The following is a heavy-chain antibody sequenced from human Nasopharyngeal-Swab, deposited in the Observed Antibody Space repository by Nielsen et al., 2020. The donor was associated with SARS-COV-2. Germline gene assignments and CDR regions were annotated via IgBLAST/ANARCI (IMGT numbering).Heavy chain of an antibody. CDR1: GFTFRDYW. D-gene: IGHD3-10*01. J-gene: IGHJ4*02. CDR2: IKQDVSEK. CDR3: ARVGGRTSPMGS. V-gene: IGHV3-7*01. Sequence: GESLKISCVASGFTFRDYWMRWVLQAPAKGLECVASIKQDVSEKNYVDSVKGRFTISRDNAKNSLFLQMDSLRTEDTAFYYCARVGGRTSPMGSWGQGTLVTVSS.